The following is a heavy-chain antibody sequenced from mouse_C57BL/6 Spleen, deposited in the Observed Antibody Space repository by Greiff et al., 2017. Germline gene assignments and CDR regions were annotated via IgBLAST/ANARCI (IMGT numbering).Heavy chain of an antibody. CDR2: ISDGGSYT. V-gene: IGHV5-4*01. D-gene: IGHD1-1*01. J-gene: IGHJ4*01. CDR1: GLTFSSYA. CDR3: ARDGSSSDYYAMDY. Sequence: EVKLMESGGGLVKPGGSLKLSCAASGLTFSSYAMSWVRQTPEKRLEWVATISDGGSYTYYPDNVKGRFTISRDNAKNNLYLQMSHLKSEDTAMYYCARDGSSSDYYAMDYWGQGTSVTVSS.